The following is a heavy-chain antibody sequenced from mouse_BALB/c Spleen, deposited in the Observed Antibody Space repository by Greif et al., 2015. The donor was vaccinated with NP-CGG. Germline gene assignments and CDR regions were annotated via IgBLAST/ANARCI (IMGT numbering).Heavy chain of an antibody. CDR3: ARWDYYGYGFAY. Sequence: VQLQQSGAELVKPGTSVKLSCKASGYNFTSYWKNWVKLRPGQGLEWIGDIYPGSGSTNYNEKFKSKATLTVDTSSSTAYMQLSSLASEDSALYYCARWDYYGYGFAYWGQGTLVTVSA. D-gene: IGHD1-2*01. J-gene: IGHJ3*01. CDR1: GYNFTSYW. CDR2: IYPGSGST. V-gene: IGHV1-55*01.